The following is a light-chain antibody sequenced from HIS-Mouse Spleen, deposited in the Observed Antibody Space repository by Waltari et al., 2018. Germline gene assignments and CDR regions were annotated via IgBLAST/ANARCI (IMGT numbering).Light chain of an antibody. CDR2: EDS. J-gene: IGLJ2*01. V-gene: IGLV3-10*01. CDR3: YSTDSSGNHRV. Sequence: SYELTHPPSVSLSPGQTARITCSGTALPINYSDMYQQKSGQAPGLVIYEDSKRPSGIPERFSGSSSGTMATLTISGAQVEDEADYYCYSTDSSGNHRVFGGGTKLTVL. CDR1: ALPINY.